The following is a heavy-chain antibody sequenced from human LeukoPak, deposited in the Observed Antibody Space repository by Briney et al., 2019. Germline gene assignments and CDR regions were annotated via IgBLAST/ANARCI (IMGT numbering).Heavy chain of an antibody. D-gene: IGHD3-10*01. V-gene: IGHV3-23*01. J-gene: IGHJ4*02. CDR1: GFTFISYA. CDR3: AIDPTDVGFFDY. Sequence: GASLILSCAASGFTFISYAMSWVRQAPGKGLEWVSAISGSGGSTYYADSVKGRFTISRDNSKNTLYLQMNSLRAEDTAVYYCAIDPTDVGFFDYWGQGTLVTVSS. CDR2: ISGSGGST.